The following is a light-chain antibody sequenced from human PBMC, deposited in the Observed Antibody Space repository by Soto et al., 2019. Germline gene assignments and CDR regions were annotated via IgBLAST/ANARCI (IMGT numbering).Light chain of an antibody. CDR1: QSISSY. CDR3: QQSYSTPPYT. V-gene: IGKV1-39*01. Sequence: DIQMTQSPSSLSASVGDRVTITCRASQSISSYLNWYQQKPGKAPKLLIYAASSLQSGVPSRFSGIGSGTDFTITISSLQPEDFGTYYCQQSYSTPPYTFGQGTKLEIK. J-gene: IGKJ2*01. CDR2: AAS.